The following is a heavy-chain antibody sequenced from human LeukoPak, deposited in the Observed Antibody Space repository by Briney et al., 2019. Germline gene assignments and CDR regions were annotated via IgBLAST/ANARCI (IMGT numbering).Heavy chain of an antibody. V-gene: IGHV1-2*02. CDR3: ARDRGRPDAFNI. CDR1: GYTFTAYY. J-gene: IGHJ3*02. CDR2: INPHNGDT. Sequence: ASVKVSCKPSGYTFTAYYMHWVRQAPGQGLEWMGWINPHNGDTNYAQKFQGRVTMTRDTSISTAYMELSSLRSDDTAVYYCARDRGRPDAFNIWGQGTMVTVSS. D-gene: IGHD3-10*01.